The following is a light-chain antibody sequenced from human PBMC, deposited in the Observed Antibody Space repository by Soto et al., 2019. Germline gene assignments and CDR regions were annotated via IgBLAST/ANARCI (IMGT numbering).Light chain of an antibody. CDR1: QSVSSN. CDR3: QQYKNWPLIT. CDR2: DAS. J-gene: IGKJ5*01. V-gene: IGKV3-15*01. Sequence: EIVMTQSPATLSVSPGERATLSCRASQSVSSNLAWYQQKPGQAPRLLIYDASTRATGLPARFSGSGSGTEFTLTVSSLQSEDFAVYYCQQYKNWPLITFGQGPRLEIK.